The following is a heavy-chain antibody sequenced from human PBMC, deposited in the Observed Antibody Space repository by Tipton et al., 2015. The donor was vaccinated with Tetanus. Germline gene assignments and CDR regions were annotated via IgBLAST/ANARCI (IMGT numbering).Heavy chain of an antibody. V-gene: IGHV3-73*01. J-gene: IGHJ4*02. CDR1: GFTFSGSA. CDR3: TPGKDSGCDNFDY. D-gene: IGHD5-12*01. Sequence: SLRLSCATSGFTFSGSAMHWVRQASGKGLEWIGLIRNKANNYATAYTASVKGRFIISRDDSKNTAYLQMNTLKTEDTAVYYCTPGKDSGCDNFDYCGQGTLVTVSS. CDR2: IRNKANNYAT.